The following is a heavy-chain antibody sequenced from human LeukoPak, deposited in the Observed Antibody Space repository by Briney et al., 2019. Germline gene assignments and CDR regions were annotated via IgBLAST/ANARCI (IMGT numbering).Heavy chain of an antibody. J-gene: IGHJ6*02. CDR2: IRGKGYSDPP. CDR1: GFTFSDSA. Sequence: GGSLRLSCAASGFTFSDSAIHWVRQASGKGLEWVGRIRGKGYSDPPAYVVSVKGRFTISRDDSKSTAYLQMNSLKAEDTAVYYCALRSGGTQYYYGMDVWGRGTTVTVSS. D-gene: IGHD2-15*01. CDR3: ALRSGGTQYYYGMDV. V-gene: IGHV3-73*01.